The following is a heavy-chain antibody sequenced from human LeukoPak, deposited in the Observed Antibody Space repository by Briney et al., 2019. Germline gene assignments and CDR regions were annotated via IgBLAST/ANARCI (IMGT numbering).Heavy chain of an antibody. CDR2: INPSGGST. V-gene: IGHV1-46*01. CDR3: ARDRATGTTIDY. J-gene: IGHJ4*02. CDR1: GYTFASYY. D-gene: IGHD1-1*01. Sequence: ASVKVSCKASGYTFASYYMHWVRQAPGQGLEWMGIINPSGGSTSYAQKFQGRVTMTRDTSTSTVYMELSSLRSEDTAVYYCARDRATGTTIDYWGQGTLVTVSS.